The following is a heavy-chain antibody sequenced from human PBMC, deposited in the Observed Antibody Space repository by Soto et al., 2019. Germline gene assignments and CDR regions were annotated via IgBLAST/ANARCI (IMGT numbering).Heavy chain of an antibody. CDR1: GYTFSNSW. Sequence: GESLKISCRGFGYTFSNSWIAWVRQVPGKGLEWLGIIFPGDSDTRYSPSFEGQVTISADKSISTAYLQWSSLKASDTAMYYCATYSGYEVFDYWGQGTLVTVSS. CDR3: ATYSGYEVFDY. V-gene: IGHV5-51*01. D-gene: IGHD5-12*01. CDR2: IFPGDSDT. J-gene: IGHJ4*02.